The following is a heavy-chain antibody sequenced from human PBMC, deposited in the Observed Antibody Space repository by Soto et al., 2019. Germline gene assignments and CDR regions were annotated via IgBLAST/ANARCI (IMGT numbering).Heavy chain of an antibody. CDR1: GGTFTYYG. J-gene: IGHJ5*02. CDR2: IIPIIGPA. D-gene: IGHD3-22*01. Sequence: QVQLVQSGAEVKRPGSSVKLSCKASGGTFTYYGISWVRQAPGQGLEWMGGIIPIIGPATYAQKFQGRLTITADQSTSTAYVELSSLGSEDRALYYCARDLGTTIAGPPRRETYGWLDPWGQGTLVTGSS. CDR3: ARDLGTTIAGPPRRETYGWLDP. V-gene: IGHV1-69*01.